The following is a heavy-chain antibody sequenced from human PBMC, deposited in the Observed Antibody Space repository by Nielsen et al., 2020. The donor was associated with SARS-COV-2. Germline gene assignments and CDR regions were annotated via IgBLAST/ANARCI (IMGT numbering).Heavy chain of an antibody. CDR2: ISYDGSNK. V-gene: IGHV3-30*18. CDR1: GFTFSSYG. CDR3: AKANSGWRYYYYYYMDV. Sequence: SCAASGFTFSSYGMHWVRQAPGKGLEWVAVISYDGSNKYYADSVKGRFTISRDNSKNTLYLQMNSLRAEDTAVYYCAKANSGWRYYYYYYMDVWGKGTTVTVSS. D-gene: IGHD6-19*01. J-gene: IGHJ6*03.